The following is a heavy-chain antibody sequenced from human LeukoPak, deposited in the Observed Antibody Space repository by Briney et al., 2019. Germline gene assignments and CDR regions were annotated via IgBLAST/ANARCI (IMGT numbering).Heavy chain of an antibody. CDR3: ARETAVSGGIFFDC. Sequence: PGGSLRLSCAASGFTFSSYWMHWVRHAPGKGLVWVSRISSDGSRTNYADSVQGRLTISRDNAKNTLFLHMNSLRAEDTAVYYCARETAVSGGIFFDCWGQGTLVTVSS. CDR1: GFTFSSYW. J-gene: IGHJ4*02. V-gene: IGHV3-74*01. CDR2: ISSDGSRT. D-gene: IGHD3-10*01.